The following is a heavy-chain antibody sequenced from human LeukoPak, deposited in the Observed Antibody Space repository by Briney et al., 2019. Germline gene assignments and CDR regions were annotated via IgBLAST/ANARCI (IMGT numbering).Heavy chain of an antibody. CDR2: IYYSGST. CDR1: GGSISSSSYY. CDR3: ARLYQVFPYSGIVN. D-gene: IGHD1-26*01. Sequence: SETLSLTCTVSGGSISSSSYYWGWIRQPPGKGLEWIGSIYYSGSTYYNPSLKSRVTISVDTSKNQFSLKLSSVTAADTAVYYCARLYQVFPYSGIVNWGQGTLVTVSS. J-gene: IGHJ4*02. V-gene: IGHV4-39*01.